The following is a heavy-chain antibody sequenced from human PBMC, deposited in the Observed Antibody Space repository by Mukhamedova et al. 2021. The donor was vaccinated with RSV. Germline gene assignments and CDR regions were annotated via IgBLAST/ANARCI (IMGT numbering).Heavy chain of an antibody. J-gene: IGHJ4*02. Sequence: SRIRQPPGKGLEWIGYIYYSGSTNYNPSLKSRVTISVDTSKNQFSLKLSSVTAADTAVYYCARHGSSGYYFDYWGQGTLVTVSS. D-gene: IGHD6-6*01. CDR2: IYYSGST. V-gene: IGHV4-61*07. CDR3: ARHGSSGYYFDY.